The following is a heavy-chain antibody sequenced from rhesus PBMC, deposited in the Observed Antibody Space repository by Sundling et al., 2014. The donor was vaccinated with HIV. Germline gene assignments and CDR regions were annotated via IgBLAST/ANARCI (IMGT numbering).Heavy chain of an antibody. V-gene: IGHV4-127*01. CDR2: VAGHSGRT. J-gene: IGHJ4*01. CDR1: SGSISDSYR. Sequence: QVQLQESGPGLVKPSETLSLTCAVSSGSISDSYRWSWIRQPPGKGLEWIGYVAGHSGRTNSHPSLKSRVTISTDTSKNQFSLKLTSVTAADTAVYYCAIDLKFDYWGQGVLVTVSS. CDR3: AIDLKFDY.